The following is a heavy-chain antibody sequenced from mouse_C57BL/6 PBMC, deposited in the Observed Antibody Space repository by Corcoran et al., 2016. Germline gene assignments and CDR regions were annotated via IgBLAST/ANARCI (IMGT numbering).Heavy chain of an antibody. Sequence: QVQLQQSGAELARPGASVKLSCKASGYTFTSYGISWVKQRTGQGLEWIGEIYPRSGNTYYKEKFKGKATLTADKYSSTAYMELRSLTSEDSAVYFCARSSYDYDGGFAYWGQGTLVTVSA. J-gene: IGHJ3*01. CDR3: ARSSYDYDGGFAY. D-gene: IGHD2-4*01. V-gene: IGHV1-81*01. CDR1: GYTFTSYG. CDR2: IYPRSGNT.